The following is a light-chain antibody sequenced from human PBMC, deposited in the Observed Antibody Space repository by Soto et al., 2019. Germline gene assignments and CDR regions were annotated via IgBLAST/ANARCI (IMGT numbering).Light chain of an antibody. CDR3: QHYSSSSQT. V-gene: IGKV1-5*01. CDR1: QSISSY. Sequence: SPSTVSMSLEDRATISCRASQSISSYLAWYQQKPGQAPKLLMYEASNLATGVPSRFSGSGSGTEFTLTISSLQSDDFAPYYCQHYSSSSQTFCQGTKVDIK. J-gene: IGKJ1*01. CDR2: EAS.